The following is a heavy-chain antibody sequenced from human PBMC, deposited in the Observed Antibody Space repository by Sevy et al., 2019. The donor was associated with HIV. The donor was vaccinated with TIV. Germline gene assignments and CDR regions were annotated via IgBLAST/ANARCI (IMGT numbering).Heavy chain of an antibody. CDR2: IYPGDSAT. CDR1: GFIFTNYW. CDR3: ARPMHTANSYTHNI. Sequence: GESLKISCKGSGFIFTNYWIAWVRQMPGKGLEWMGFIYPGDSATRYSPSFRGQVTISVDKSISTAYLQWSSLRASDTAMYYCARPMHTANSYTHNIWGQGTRVTVSS. V-gene: IGHV5-51*01. J-gene: IGHJ3*02. D-gene: IGHD2-21*02.